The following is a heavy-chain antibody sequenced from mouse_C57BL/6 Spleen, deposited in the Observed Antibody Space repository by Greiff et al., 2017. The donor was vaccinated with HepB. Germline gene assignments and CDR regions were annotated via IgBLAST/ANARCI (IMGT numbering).Heavy chain of an antibody. V-gene: IGHV1-4*01. CDR1: GYTFTSYT. CDR3: ARSTTVVARYFDV. J-gene: IGHJ1*03. Sequence: QVHVKQSGAELARPGASVKMSCKASGYTFTSYTMHWVKQRPGQGLEWIGYINPSSGYTKYNQKFKDKATLTADKSSSTAYMQLSSLTSEDSAVYYCARSTTVVARYFDVWGTGTTVTVSS. CDR2: INPSSGYT. D-gene: IGHD1-1*01.